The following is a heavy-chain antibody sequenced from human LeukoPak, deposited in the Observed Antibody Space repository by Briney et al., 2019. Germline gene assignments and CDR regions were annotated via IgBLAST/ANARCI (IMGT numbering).Heavy chain of an antibody. D-gene: IGHD1-26*01. CDR2: ISGSGIST. V-gene: IGHV3-23*01. J-gene: IGHJ6*03. CDR3: AKGSGWEVSYYYYYMDV. CDR1: GFTFSTYS. Sequence: GGSLRLSCAASGFTFSTYSMNWVRQAPGKGLEWVSGISGSGISTHYADSVKGRFTISRDNARNSLYLQMNSLRAEDTSVYYCAKGSGWEVSYYYYYMDVWGKGTTVAISS.